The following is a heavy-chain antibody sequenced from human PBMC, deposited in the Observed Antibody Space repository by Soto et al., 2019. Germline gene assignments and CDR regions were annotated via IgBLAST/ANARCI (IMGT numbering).Heavy chain of an antibody. J-gene: IGHJ5*02. D-gene: IGHD2-15*01. Sequence: QVQLQESGPGLVKPSQTLSLTCTVSGGSISSGGYYWSWIRQHPGKGLEWIGYIYYSGSTYYNPSLKSRVTISVDTSKNQFSLKLSSVTAADTAVYYCARAAIVVVVAAMRANWFDPWGQGTLVTVSS. CDR2: IYYSGST. CDR1: GGSISSGGYY. V-gene: IGHV4-31*03. CDR3: ARAAIVVVVAAMRANWFDP.